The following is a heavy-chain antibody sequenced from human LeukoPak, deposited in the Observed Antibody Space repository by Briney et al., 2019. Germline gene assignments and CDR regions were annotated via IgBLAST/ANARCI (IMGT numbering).Heavy chain of an antibody. V-gene: IGHV1-24*01. J-gene: IGHJ4*02. Sequence: ASVKVSCKASGYTFTGYYLHWVRQAPGKGLEWMGGFDPEDGETIYAQKFRGRVTMTEDTSTDTAYMELSSLRSEDTALYYCATDLATVVIVTNYWGQGTLVTVSS. CDR2: FDPEDGET. CDR3: ATDLATVVIVTNY. D-gene: IGHD4-23*01. CDR1: GYTFTGYY.